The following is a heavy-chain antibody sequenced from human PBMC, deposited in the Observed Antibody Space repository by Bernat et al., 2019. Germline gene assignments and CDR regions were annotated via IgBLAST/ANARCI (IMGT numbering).Heavy chain of an antibody. D-gene: IGHD3-3*01. CDR3: ARGQICGVVIIEEDWFDP. Sequence: QLQLQESGPGLVKPSETLSLTCTVSGGSISSSSYYWGWIRQPPGTGLEWIGSIHYSGSTYYNPSLKSRVTISVNTSKNQFYLKLSSVTAADTAVYYCARGQICGVVIIEEDWFDPWGQGTLVTVSS. CDR1: GGSISSSSYY. CDR2: IHYSGST. J-gene: IGHJ5*02. V-gene: IGHV4-39*01.